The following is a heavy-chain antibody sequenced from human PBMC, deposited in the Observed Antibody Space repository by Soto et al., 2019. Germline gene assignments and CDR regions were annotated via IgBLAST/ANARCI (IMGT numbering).Heavy chain of an antibody. D-gene: IGHD3-10*01. Sequence: GGSLRLSCAASGFTFSNYWMHWVRQAPGKGLMWVSRINTDESRTTYADSVKGRFAISRDNAKNMLYLQMSSLRAEDTAVYYCARVKSGSYDWFDPWGQGTLVTVSS. CDR1: GFTFSNYW. J-gene: IGHJ5*02. CDR2: INTDESRT. CDR3: ARVKSGSYDWFDP. V-gene: IGHV3-74*01.